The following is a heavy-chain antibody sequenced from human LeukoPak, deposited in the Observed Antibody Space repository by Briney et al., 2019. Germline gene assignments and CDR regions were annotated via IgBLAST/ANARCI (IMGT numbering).Heavy chain of an antibody. CDR2: ISYDGSNK. Sequence: PGGSLRLSCAASGFTFSSYGMHWVRQAPGKGLEWVAVISYDGSNKYYADSVKGRFTTSRDNSKNTLYLQMNSLRAEDTAVYYCAKAPTDNYYDSSGPLFYWGQGTLVTVSS. V-gene: IGHV3-30*18. CDR3: AKAPTDNYYDSSGPLFY. CDR1: GFTFSSYG. D-gene: IGHD3-22*01. J-gene: IGHJ4*02.